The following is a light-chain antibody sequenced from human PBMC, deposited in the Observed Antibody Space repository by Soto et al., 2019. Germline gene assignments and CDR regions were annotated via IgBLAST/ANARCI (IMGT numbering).Light chain of an antibody. J-gene: IGKJ5*01. CDR1: QSVSSN. V-gene: IGKV3-15*01. Sequence: DIVMTQSPATLSVSPGERDTLSCRASQSVSSNLAWYQQRPGQAPRLLIYGASTRANGFTDRFSGSGYGTEFTLTINNLQSEDFAVYYCQQNNNWPPITLGQGTRLEIK. CDR2: GAS. CDR3: QQNNNWPPIT.